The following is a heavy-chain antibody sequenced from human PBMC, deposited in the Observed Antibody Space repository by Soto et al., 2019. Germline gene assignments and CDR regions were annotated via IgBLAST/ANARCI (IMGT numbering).Heavy chain of an antibody. Sequence: PSETLSLTCAVSGGSVSRGRYYWSWIRQPPGKGLEWIGYIDYIGSTNYNPSLKSRVTISLDTSKNQFSLKLTSVTAADTAVYYCARVFEEAMVDFWGQGILVTVSS. V-gene: IGHV4-61*01. J-gene: IGHJ4*02. CDR2: IDYIGST. CDR3: ARVFEEAMVDF. D-gene: IGHD5-18*01. CDR1: GGSVSRGRYY.